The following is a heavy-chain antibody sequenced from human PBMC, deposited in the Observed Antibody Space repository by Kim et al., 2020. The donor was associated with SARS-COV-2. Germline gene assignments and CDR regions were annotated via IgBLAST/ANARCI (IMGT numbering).Heavy chain of an antibody. J-gene: IGHJ5*02. V-gene: IGHV3-23*01. CDR2: ISGSGGST. Sequence: GGSLRLSCAASGFTFSSYAMSWVRQAPGKGLEWVSAISGSGGSTYYADSVKGRFTISRDNSKNTLYLQMNSLRAEDTAVYYCAKDPVALWYGHPFYLDRWGQGTLVTVSS. CDR1: GFTFSSYA. D-gene: IGHD3-10*01. CDR3: AKDPVALWYGHPFYLDR.